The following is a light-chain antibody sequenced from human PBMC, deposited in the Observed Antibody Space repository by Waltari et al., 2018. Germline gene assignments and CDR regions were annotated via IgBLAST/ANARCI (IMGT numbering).Light chain of an antibody. J-gene: IGLJ2*01. V-gene: IGLV2-14*03. CDR2: DVS. CDR3: SSYTSSSTLV. Sequence: QSALTQPASVPASRGQSITVSSTGTSSDVGGYNYVSWYHQHPGTAPKPRIYDVSNRPSGVSNRFSGAKSGNTASLTISGLQAEDEADYYCSSYTSSSTLVFGGGTKLTVL. CDR1: SSDVGGYNY.